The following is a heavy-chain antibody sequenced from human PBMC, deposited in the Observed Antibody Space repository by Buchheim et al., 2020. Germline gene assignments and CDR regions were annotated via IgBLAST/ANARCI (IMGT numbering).Heavy chain of an antibody. CDR1: GFTFSSYS. J-gene: IGHJ6*03. V-gene: IGHV3-48*02. Sequence: EVQLVESGGGLVQPGGSLRLSCAASGFTFSSYSMNWVRQAPGKGLEWVSYLSSSSSTIYYADSVKGRFTISSDNAKNSLYLQMNSLRDEDTAVYYCARDMVSWGSVDYYMDVWGKGTT. CDR2: LSSSSSTI. D-gene: IGHD3-10*01. CDR3: ARDMVSWGSVDYYMDV.